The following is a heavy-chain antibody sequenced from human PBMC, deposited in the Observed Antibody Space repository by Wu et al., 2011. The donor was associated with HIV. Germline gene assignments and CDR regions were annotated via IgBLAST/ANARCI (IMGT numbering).Heavy chain of an antibody. CDR1: GGTFSSYA. Sequence: QVQLVQSGAEVKRPGSSVKVSCKASGGTFSSYAITWVRQAPGQGLEWMGRIVPIFGTANYAQNFQDRLTITADKGTNIAYLELSSLKSEDTAVYYCARDLRPGVMLKGEPYDIWAKGPWSPSLQ. CDR3: ARDLRPGVMLKGEPYDI. V-gene: IGHV1-69*06. CDR2: IVPIFGTA. J-gene: IGHJ3*02. D-gene: IGHD3-16*01.